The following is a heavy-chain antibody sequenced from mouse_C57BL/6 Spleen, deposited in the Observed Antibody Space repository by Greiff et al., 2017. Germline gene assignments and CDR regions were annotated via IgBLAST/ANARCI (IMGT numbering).Heavy chain of an antibody. V-gene: IGHV1-80*01. CDR3: ARDGYYWFAY. J-gene: IGHJ3*01. CDR2: IYPGDGDT. D-gene: IGHD2-3*01. CDR1: GYAFSSYW. Sequence: VKLQESGAELVKPGASVKISCKASGYAFSSYWMNWVKQRPGKGLEWIGQIYPGDGDTNYNGKFKGKATLTADKSSSTAYMQLSSLTSEDSAVYFCARDGYYWFAYWGQGTLVTVSA.